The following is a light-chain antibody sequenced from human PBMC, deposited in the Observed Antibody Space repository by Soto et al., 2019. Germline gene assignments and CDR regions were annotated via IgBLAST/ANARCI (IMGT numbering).Light chain of an antibody. CDR2: ESV. CDR3: MQRIELPDT. V-gene: IGKV2D-29*01. CDR1: QSLLHSDGVTY. Sequence: DVVMTQTPLSLSVTPGQPASISCRSTQSLLHSDGVTYLYWYLQRPGQPPQRLISESVNRFSGVSQRFSGSGSGTDFTLKISRVEAEDVGVYYCMQRIELPDTFGQGTKLEIK. J-gene: IGKJ2*01.